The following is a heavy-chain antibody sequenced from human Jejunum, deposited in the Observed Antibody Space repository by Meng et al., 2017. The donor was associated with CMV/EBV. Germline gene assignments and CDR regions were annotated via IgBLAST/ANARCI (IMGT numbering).Heavy chain of an antibody. Sequence: QVPREGAGPGLVSPSGSLSLTWWVSGGSVSKYYWGWIRQTPGGGLEWLGYIYNSGDIYYNPFLEGRVTISTDTSKNQFSLKLRYVTAADTAVYYCVRHGDCSSGSCYYHWLDPWGQGSLVTVSS. J-gene: IGHJ5*01. CDR1: GGSVSKYY. D-gene: IGHD2-2*01. V-gene: IGHV4-59*02. CDR2: IYNSGDI. CDR3: VRHGDCSSGSCYYHWLDP.